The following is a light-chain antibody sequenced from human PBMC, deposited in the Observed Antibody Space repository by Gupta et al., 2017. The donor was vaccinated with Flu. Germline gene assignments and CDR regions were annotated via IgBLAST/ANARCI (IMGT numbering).Light chain of an antibody. V-gene: IGKV1-5*03. Sequence: DIQMTQSPSTLSASVGDRVTITCRASQSISSWLAWYQQKPGKAPKLLIYKASSLESGVPSRFSGSGSGTXFTLTIXSLQPDDFATYYCQQDNSYSSTFGXGTKMDIK. CDR1: QSISSW. J-gene: IGKJ2*02. CDR3: QQDNSYSST. CDR2: KAS.